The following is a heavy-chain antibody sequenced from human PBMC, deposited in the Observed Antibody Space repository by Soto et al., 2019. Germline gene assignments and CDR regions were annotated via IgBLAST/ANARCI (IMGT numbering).Heavy chain of an antibody. J-gene: IGHJ3*02. CDR3: ARHHFTYCSGGGCYRTGDAFDI. V-gene: IGHV1-2*04. CDR1: GYTFTGYY. D-gene: IGHD2-15*01. CDR2: INPNSGGT. Sequence: ASVKVSCKASGYTFTGYYMHWVRQAPGQGLEWMGWINPNSGGTNYAQKFQGWVTMTRDTSISTAYMELSRLRSDDTAVYYCARHHFTYCSGGGCYRTGDAFDIWGQGTMVTVSS.